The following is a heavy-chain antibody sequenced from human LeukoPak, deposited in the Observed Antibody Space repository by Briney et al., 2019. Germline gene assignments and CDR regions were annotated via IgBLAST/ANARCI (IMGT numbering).Heavy chain of an antibody. Sequence: PGGSLRLSCAASGLSFHNTWMHWIRQAPGKGLVWASRIISDGITTTYADSVKGRFTISRDNAKNTMYLQMNSLRAEDTAVYYCAADGEYAFQVWGQGTMVTVSS. D-gene: IGHD2/OR15-2a*01. CDR3: AADGEYAFQV. CDR1: GLSFHNTW. V-gene: IGHV3-74*01. J-gene: IGHJ3*01. CDR2: IISDGITT.